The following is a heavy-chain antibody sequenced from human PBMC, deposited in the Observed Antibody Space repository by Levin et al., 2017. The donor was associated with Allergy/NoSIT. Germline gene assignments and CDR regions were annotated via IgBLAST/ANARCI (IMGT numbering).Heavy chain of an antibody. CDR2: ISDDGSTK. J-gene: IGHJ4*02. V-gene: IGHV3-30-3*01. D-gene: IGHD3-10*01. CDR1: GFTFSNYV. CDR3: ATDRGIQLWEYFFDV. Sequence: PGGSLRLSCAASGFTFSNYVMHWVRQAPGKGLEWVAFISDDGSTKYYADSVKGRFTISRDNSKNTLFLQMNSLRPEDTAVYYCATDRGIQLWEYFFDVWGQGTLVTVSS.